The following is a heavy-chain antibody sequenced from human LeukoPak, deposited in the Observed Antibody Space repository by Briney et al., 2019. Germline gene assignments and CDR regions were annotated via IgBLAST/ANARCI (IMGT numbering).Heavy chain of an antibody. CDR2: ISSSGSTI. J-gene: IGHJ4*02. CDR3: ARDQWKWGRFDY. D-gene: IGHD3-16*01. CDR1: GFTFSSYE. Sequence: GGSLRLSCAASGFTFSSYEMHWVRQAPGKGLEWVSYISSSGSTIYYADSVKGRFTISRDNAKNSLYLQMNRLRAEDTAVYYCARDQWKWGRFDYWGQGTLVTVSS. V-gene: IGHV3-48*03.